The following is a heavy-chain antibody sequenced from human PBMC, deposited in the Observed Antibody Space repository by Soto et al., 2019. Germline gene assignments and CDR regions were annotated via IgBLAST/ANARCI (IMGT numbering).Heavy chain of an antibody. CDR3: VKSLGFCSSSSCSRDYYYYYGMDV. CDR1: GFTFSSYG. Sequence: QVQLVESGGGVVQPGRSLRLSCAASGFTFSSYGMHWVRQAPGKGLEWVTLISYDGGNKYYAESVKGRFSISRDNSRNTLYLQMNSLRPEDAAVYYCVKSLGFCSSSSCSRDYYYYYGMDVWGQGTTVTVSS. D-gene: IGHD2-2*01. J-gene: IGHJ6*02. CDR2: ISYDGGNK. V-gene: IGHV3-30*18.